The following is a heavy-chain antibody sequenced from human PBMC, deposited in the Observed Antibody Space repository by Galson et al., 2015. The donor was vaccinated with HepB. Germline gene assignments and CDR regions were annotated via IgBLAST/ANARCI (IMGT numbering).Heavy chain of an antibody. Sequence: QSGAEVKRPGESLRISCKGSGYSFTSYWISWVRQMSGKGLEWMGRIDPSDSYTNYSPSFQGNVTISADKSSSTAYLQWSSLKASDTDMYYCARVDTAMGIDYWGQGTLVTVSS. CDR2: IDPSDSYT. CDR1: GYSFTSYW. CDR3: ARVDTAMGIDY. J-gene: IGHJ4*02. D-gene: IGHD5-18*01. V-gene: IGHV5-10-1*01.